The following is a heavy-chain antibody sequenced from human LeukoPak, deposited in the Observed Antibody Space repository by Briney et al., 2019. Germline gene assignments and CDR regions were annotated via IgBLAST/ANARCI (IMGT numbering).Heavy chain of an antibody. Sequence: SQTLSLTCTVSGGSIGFGSYYWSWIRQPAGKGLEWIGRIYTTGSTNYNPSPKSRVTISVDTSKNQFSLRLTSVTAADTAVYYCARRRYYDSSGYNPTYYFDYWGQGILVTVSS. CDR1: GGSIGFGSYY. CDR3: ARRRYYDSSGYNPTYYFDY. D-gene: IGHD3-22*01. J-gene: IGHJ4*02. CDR2: IYTTGST. V-gene: IGHV4-61*02.